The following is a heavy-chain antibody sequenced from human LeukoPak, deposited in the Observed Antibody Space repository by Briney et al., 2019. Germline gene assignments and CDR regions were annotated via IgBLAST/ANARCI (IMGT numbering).Heavy chain of an antibody. V-gene: IGHV3-7*01. J-gene: IGHJ6*03. D-gene: IGHD4-17*01. CDR2: IKQDGSEK. Sequence: PGGSLRLSCAASGFTFSSYWMSWVRQAPGKGLEWVAHIKQDGSEKYYVDSVKGRFTISRDNAKNSLYLQMNSLRAEDTAVYYCARAHYGQYYYYYMDVWGKGTTVTVSS. CDR3: ARAHYGQYYYYYMDV. CDR1: GFTFSSYW.